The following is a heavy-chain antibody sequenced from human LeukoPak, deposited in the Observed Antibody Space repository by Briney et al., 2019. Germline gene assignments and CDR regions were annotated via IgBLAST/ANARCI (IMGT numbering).Heavy chain of an antibody. D-gene: IGHD4-17*01. CDR2: IQYDDSIE. Sequence: GGSLRLSCAASGFTFSTFGMNWVRQAPDKGLEWVAFIQYDDSIEYYADSVKGRFTISRDNAKNSLYLQMNSLRAEDTAVYYCARGNGDGNYYYYYYMDVWGKGTTVTVSS. V-gene: IGHV3-30*02. J-gene: IGHJ6*03. CDR3: ARGNGDGNYYYYYYMDV. CDR1: GFTFSTFG.